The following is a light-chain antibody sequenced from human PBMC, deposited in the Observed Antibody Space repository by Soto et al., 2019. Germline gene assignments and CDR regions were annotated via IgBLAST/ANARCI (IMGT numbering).Light chain of an antibody. J-gene: IGKJ4*01. CDR2: HAS. V-gene: IGKV3-15*01. Sequence: EIVMTQSPATLSVSPGERATLSCRASESVSNNLAWYQQKFGQAPRLLIYHASTRATGNPARFSGSGSGTELTLTISSLQSEDFALYYCQQYNEWPLTFGGGTKVEIK. CDR3: QQYNEWPLT. CDR1: ESVSNN.